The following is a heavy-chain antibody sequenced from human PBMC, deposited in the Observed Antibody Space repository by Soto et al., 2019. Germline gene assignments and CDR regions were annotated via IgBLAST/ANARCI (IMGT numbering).Heavy chain of an antibody. D-gene: IGHD6-13*01. CDR3: ARKRWDLAADNPRRWLDH. J-gene: IGHJ5*02. CDR2: IWYDGSNK. CDR1: GFTFSSYG. V-gene: IGHV3-33*01. Sequence: GGSLRLSCAASGFTFSSYGMHWVRQAPGKGLEWVAVIWYDGSNKYYADSVKGRFTISRDNSKNTLYLQMNSLRAEDTAVYYCARKRWDLAADNPRRWLDHWGQGTLVTVSS.